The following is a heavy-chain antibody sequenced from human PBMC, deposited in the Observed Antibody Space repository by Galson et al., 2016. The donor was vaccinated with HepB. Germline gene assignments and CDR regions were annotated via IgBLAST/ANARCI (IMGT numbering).Heavy chain of an antibody. V-gene: IGHV3-23*01. J-gene: IGHJ2*01. CDR3: AKDIDYNHWSFDL. CDR1: GFTFSSYA. D-gene: IGHD4/OR15-4a*01. CDR2: ISNTGHST. Sequence: SLRLSCAATGFTFSSYAMIWVRQAPGKGLEWVSSISNTGHSTYYADSMKGRFTISRDNSKNTVYLQMNSLRAEDTAVYYCAKDIDYNHWSFDLWGRGTLVSVS.